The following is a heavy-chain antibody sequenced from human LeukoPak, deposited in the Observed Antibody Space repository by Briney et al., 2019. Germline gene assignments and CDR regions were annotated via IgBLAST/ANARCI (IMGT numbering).Heavy chain of an antibody. J-gene: IGHJ5*02. Sequence: PSETLSLTCIVSGGPISVYYWSWIRQPPGKGLEWIGHVSNSGITNYNPSLESRVAISVDTSKDQFSLKLSSVTAADTAVYYCARCYYDGWFDPWGQGTLVTVSS. CDR2: VSNSGIT. CDR1: GGPISVYY. D-gene: IGHD3-22*01. V-gene: IGHV4-59*01. CDR3: ARCYYDGWFDP.